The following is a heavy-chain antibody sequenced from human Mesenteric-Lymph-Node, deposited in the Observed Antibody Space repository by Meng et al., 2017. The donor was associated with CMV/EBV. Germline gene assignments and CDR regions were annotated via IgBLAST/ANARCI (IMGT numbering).Heavy chain of an antibody. CDR2: ISGTGDSA. D-gene: IGHD3-22*01. J-gene: IGHJ4*02. CDR3: ARGRDSSGYFGLDSFDY. V-gene: IGHV3-23*01. Sequence: FTFSSYAMNWVRQAPGKGLEWVSTISGTGDSAYYADSVKGRFTISRDHSKNTLYLQMNSLRAEDTAVYYCARGRDSSGYFGLDSFDYWGQGTLVTVSS. CDR1: FTFSSYA.